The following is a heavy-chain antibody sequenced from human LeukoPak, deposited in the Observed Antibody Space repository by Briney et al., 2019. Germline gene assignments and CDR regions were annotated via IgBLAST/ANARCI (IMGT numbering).Heavy chain of an antibody. D-gene: IGHD3-22*01. CDR2: ISYDGSNK. CDR3: ARDPDYYDSSGPTGLLDY. CDR1: GFTFSSYA. V-gene: IGHV3-30*04. Sequence: GGSLRLSCAASGFTFSSYAMHWVRQAPGKGLEWVAVISYDGSNKYYADSVKGRFTISRDNSKNTLYLQMNSLRAEDTAVYYCARDPDYYDSSGPTGLLDYWGQGTLVTVSS. J-gene: IGHJ4*02.